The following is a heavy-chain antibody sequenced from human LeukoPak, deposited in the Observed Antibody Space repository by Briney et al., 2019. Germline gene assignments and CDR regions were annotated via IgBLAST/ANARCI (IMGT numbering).Heavy chain of an antibody. D-gene: IGHD2-15*01. CDR1: GGSISSYY. Sequence: RSSETLSLTCTVSGGSISSYYWSWIRQPAGKRLEWIGRLHTSGSTNYNPSLKSRVTMSADTSKNQFSLKLSSVTAADTAVYYCARDDWGSDCSGGSCRASYNWFDPWGQGTLVTVSS. CDR2: LHTSGST. J-gene: IGHJ5*02. CDR3: ARDDWGSDCSGGSCRASYNWFDP. V-gene: IGHV4-4*07.